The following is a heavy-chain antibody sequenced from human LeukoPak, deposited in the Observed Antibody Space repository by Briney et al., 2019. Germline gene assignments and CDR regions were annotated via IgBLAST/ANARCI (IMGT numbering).Heavy chain of an antibody. CDR1: GFTFSSYA. Sequence: PGGSLRLSCAASGFTFSSYAMSWVRQAPGKGLEWVSYISSSSSTIYYADSVKGRFTISRDNAKNSLYLQMNSLRAEDTAVYYCARDAYYCSGGSCYFPLNYYYYGMDVWGQGTTVTVSS. V-gene: IGHV3-48*01. CDR2: ISSSSSTI. D-gene: IGHD2-15*01. J-gene: IGHJ6*02. CDR3: ARDAYYCSGGSCYFPLNYYYYGMDV.